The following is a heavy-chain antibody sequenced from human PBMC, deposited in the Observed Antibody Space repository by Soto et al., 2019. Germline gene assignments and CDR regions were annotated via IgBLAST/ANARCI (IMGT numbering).Heavy chain of an antibody. J-gene: IGHJ6*03. CDR3: ARTSKHRYSPDAAYSYMDV. CDR1: GYTFTSYD. V-gene: IGHV1-8*01. D-gene: IGHD2-21*01. CDR2: MNPNSGNT. Sequence: ASGKVSCKASGYTFTSYDINWVRQATGQGLEWMGWMNPNSGNTGYAQKFQGRVTMTRNTSISTAYMELSSLRSEDTAVYYCARTSKHRYSPDAAYSYMDVWGKETTVTVSS.